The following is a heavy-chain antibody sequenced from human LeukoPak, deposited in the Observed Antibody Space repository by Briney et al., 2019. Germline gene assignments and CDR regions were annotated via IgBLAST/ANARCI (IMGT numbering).Heavy chain of an antibody. V-gene: IGHV4-34*01. CDR1: GGSFSGYY. Sequence: SETLSLTCAVYGGSFSGYYWSWIRQPPGKGLEWIGEINHSGSTNYNPSLKSRVTISVDTSKNQFSLKLSSVTAADTAVYYCARTDYGLDYWGQGTLVTVPS. CDR3: ARTDYGLDY. D-gene: IGHD4-17*01. J-gene: IGHJ4*02. CDR2: INHSGST.